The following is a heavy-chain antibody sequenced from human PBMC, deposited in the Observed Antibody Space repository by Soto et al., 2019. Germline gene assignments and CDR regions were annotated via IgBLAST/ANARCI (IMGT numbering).Heavy chain of an antibody. CDR2: ISHSGST. V-gene: IGHV4-34*01. CDR3: AIVHLSIFARNWFDS. CDR1: GGSLSGSY. D-gene: IGHD3-3*02. Sequence: SETLSLTCAVSGGSLSGSYWSWIRQPPGKGLEWIGEISHSGSTNENPSHKSRVTISADTSKNQFSLKLSSVTAADTAVYYCAIVHLSIFARNWFDSRGQGTLVTGSS. J-gene: IGHJ5*01.